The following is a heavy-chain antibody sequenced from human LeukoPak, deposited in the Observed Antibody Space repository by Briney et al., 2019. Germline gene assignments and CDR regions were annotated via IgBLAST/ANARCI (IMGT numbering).Heavy chain of an antibody. Sequence: ASVKVSCKASGCTFTGYYMHWVRQAPGQGLEWMGWINPNSGGTNYAQKFQGRVTMTRDTSISTAYMELSRLRSDDTAVYYCARDCSSSWYNWFDPWGQGTLVTVSS. V-gene: IGHV1-2*02. CDR3: ARDCSSSWYNWFDP. CDR2: INPNSGGT. D-gene: IGHD6-13*01. J-gene: IGHJ5*02. CDR1: GCTFTGYY.